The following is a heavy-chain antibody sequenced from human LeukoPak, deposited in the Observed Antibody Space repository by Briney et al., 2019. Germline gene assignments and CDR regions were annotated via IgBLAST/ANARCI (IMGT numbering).Heavy chain of an antibody. CDR2: INHSGST. D-gene: IGHD6-13*01. CDR3: ARGKYTYSWWDY. V-gene: IGHV4-34*01. CDR1: GGSFSGYY. J-gene: IGHJ4*02. Sequence: SETLSLTCAVYGGSFSGYYWSWIRQPPGKGLEWIGEINHSGSTNYNPSLKSRVTISVDTSKNQFSLKLSSVTAADTAVYYCARGKYTYSWWDYRGQGTLVTVSS.